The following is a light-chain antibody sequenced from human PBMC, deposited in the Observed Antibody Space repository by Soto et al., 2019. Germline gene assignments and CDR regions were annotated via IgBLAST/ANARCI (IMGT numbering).Light chain of an antibody. CDR1: ESVTSSY. V-gene: IGKV3-20*01. Sequence: EIVLTQSPGTLSLSPGERATLSCRASESVTSSYLAWYQQKPGQAPRLLIYGASSRATGIPYRFSGSGSGTDFTLTISRLEPEDFAVYYCQHYGSSRNTFGQGTRLEIK. CDR3: QHYGSSRNT. CDR2: GAS. J-gene: IGKJ5*01.